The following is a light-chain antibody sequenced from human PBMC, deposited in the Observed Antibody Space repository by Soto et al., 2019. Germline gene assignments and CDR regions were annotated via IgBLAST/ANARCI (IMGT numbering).Light chain of an antibody. CDR3: HQYAFSPLT. J-gene: IGKJ2*01. CDR2: NAF. Sequence: EIVLTQSPGTLSLSPGERATLSCRASQTVGNNYLAWFKQKPGQTPRLVIYNAFSRATGIPDRFSGSGSGTDFTLTISRLEPEDFAMYYCHQYAFSPLTFGQGTKVDIK. CDR1: QTVGNNY. V-gene: IGKV3-20*01.